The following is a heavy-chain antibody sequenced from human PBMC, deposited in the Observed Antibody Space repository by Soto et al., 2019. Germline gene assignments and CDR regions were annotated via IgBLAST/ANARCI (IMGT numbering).Heavy chain of an antibody. D-gene: IGHD1-1*01. V-gene: IGHV3-53*01. Sequence: GGSLRLSCAAFGFTVSGKKYVAWVRQAPGKGLEWVSALYDLDGTYYADSVNGRFTTSSDSSRTTVYLQMNSLRPDDTAVYSCATWHLQEHAYDIWGQGTMVTVSS. CDR3: ATWHLQEHAYDI. J-gene: IGHJ3*02. CDR2: LYDLDGT. CDR1: GFTVSGKKY.